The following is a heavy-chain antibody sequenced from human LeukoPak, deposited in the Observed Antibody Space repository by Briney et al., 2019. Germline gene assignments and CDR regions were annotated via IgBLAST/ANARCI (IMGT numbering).Heavy chain of an antibody. CDR1: GGSISSYY. CDR2: IYYSGST. CDR3: AREIVVVPAAPANYYYYMDV. J-gene: IGHJ6*03. Sequence: SETLSLTCTVSGGSISSYYWSWIRQPPGKGLEWIGYIYYSGSTNYNPSLKSRVTISVDTSKNQFSLKLSSVTAADTAVYYCAREIVVVPAAPANYYYYMDVWGKGTTVTVSS. V-gene: IGHV4-59*12. D-gene: IGHD2-2*01.